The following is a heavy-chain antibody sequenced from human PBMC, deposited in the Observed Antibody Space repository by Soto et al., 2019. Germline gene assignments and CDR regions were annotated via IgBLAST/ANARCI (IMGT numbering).Heavy chain of an antibody. V-gene: IGHV3-33*01. Sequence: GGSLRLSCAASGFTFSSYGMHWVRQAPGKGLEWVAVIWYDGSNKYYADSVMSRFTISRDNSKNTLYLQMNSLRAEDTAVYYCARDRESSSWYRAVARYYDYGMDVWGQGTTVTVSS. CDR2: IWYDGSNK. CDR3: ARDRESSSWYRAVARYYDYGMDV. J-gene: IGHJ6*02. CDR1: GFTFSSYG. D-gene: IGHD6-13*01.